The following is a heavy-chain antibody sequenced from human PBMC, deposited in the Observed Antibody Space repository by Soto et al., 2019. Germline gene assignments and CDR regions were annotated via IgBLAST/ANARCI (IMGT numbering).Heavy chain of an antibody. Sequence: PSETLSLTYAVSGGSISSGGYSWSWIRQPPGKGLEWIGYIYHSGSTYYNPSLKSRVTISVDRSKNQFSLKLSSVTAADTAVYYCARGPFEEPELRPFDYWGQGTLVTVSS. V-gene: IGHV4-30-2*01. D-gene: IGHD1-7*01. CDR2: IYHSGST. CDR1: GGSISSGGYS. J-gene: IGHJ4*02. CDR3: ARGPFEEPELRPFDY.